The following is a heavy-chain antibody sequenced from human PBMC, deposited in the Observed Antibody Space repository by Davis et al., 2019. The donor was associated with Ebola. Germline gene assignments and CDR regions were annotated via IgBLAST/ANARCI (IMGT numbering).Heavy chain of an antibody. J-gene: IGHJ5*02. D-gene: IGHD2-15*01. CDR3: AKDGGDWVAGDNWFDP. Sequence: SLKISCAASGFTFDDYAMHWVRQAPGKGLEWVSGISWNSGSIGYADSVKGRFTISRDNAKNSLYLQMNSLRAEDTALYYCAKDGGDWVAGDNWFDPWGQGTLVTVSS. V-gene: IGHV3-9*01. CDR2: ISWNSGSI. CDR1: GFTFDDYA.